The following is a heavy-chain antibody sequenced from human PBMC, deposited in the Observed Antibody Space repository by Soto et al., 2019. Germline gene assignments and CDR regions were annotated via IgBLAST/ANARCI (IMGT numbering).Heavy chain of an antibody. D-gene: IGHD6-13*01. V-gene: IGHV5-51*01. J-gene: IGHJ6*02. Sequence: ESLKISCKGSGYSFNTYWINWVRQMPGKGLEWMGIIYPGDSDTRYSPSFRGQVTISADKSISTAYLQWRSLKASDTAMYYCARHHGSPGYYYGMDVWGQGTTVTVSS. CDR3: ARHHGSPGYYYGMDV. CDR2: IYPGDSDT. CDR1: GYSFNTYW.